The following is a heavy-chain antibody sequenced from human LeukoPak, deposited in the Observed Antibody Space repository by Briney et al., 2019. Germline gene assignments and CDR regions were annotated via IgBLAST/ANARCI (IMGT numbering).Heavy chain of an antibody. CDR3: ARDYYGSGSYYIDAFDI. J-gene: IGHJ3*02. CDR1: GFTFSDYY. Sequence: PGGSLRLSCAASGFTFSDYYMSWIRQAPGKGLEWVSYVSSSGSTIYYADSVKGRFTISRDNAKNSLYLQMNSLRAEDTAVYYCARDYYGSGSYYIDAFDIWGQGTMVTVSS. D-gene: IGHD3-10*01. CDR2: VSSSGSTI. V-gene: IGHV3-11*01.